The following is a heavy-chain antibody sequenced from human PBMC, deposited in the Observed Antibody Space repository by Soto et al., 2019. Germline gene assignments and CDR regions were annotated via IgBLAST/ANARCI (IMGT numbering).Heavy chain of an antibody. CDR2: ISAYNGNT. Sequence: ASGKVSCKASGYTVARTVVGWVRQAPGQGLEWMGWISAYNGNTNYAQKLQGRVTMTTDTSTSTAYMELRSLRSDDTAVYYCARDLDLYSYDSSGFSDDYWG. J-gene: IGHJ4*01. CDR1: GYTVARTV. D-gene: IGHD3-22*01. V-gene: IGHV1-18*01. CDR3: ARDLDLYSYDSSGFSDDY.